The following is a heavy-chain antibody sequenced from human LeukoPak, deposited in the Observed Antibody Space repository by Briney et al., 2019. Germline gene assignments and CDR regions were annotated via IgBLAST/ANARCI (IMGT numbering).Heavy chain of an antibody. V-gene: IGHV4-59*11. CDR1: GSSISSHS. CDR2: VSHSGNT. J-gene: IGHJ4*02. D-gene: IGHD4-17*01. Sequence: SETLSLTCTVSGSSISSHSWNWIRQPPGKALEWIGYVSHSGNTSYSPSLKDRVTISLDTSKNQFSLKLTSVTAADTAVFYCVRAFTVTTGVYYFDYWGQGTLVTVSS. CDR3: VRAFTVTTGVYYFDY.